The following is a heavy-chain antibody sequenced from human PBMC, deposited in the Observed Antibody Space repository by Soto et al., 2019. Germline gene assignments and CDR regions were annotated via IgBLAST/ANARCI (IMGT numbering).Heavy chain of an antibody. Sequence: EVQLVESGGGLVQPGGSLRLSCAAPGFTFSSYEMNWVRQAPGKGLEWVSYISRSGSTIYYADSVKGRFTISRDNAKNSLYLQMNSLRAEDTAVYYCARTQGDAVAGTYYYYYGMDVWGQGTTVTVSS. D-gene: IGHD6-19*01. CDR2: ISRSGSTI. V-gene: IGHV3-48*03. CDR1: GFTFSSYE. J-gene: IGHJ6*02. CDR3: ARTQGDAVAGTYYYYYGMDV.